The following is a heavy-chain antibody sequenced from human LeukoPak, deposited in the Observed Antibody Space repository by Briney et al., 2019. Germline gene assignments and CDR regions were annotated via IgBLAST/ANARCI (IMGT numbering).Heavy chain of an antibody. J-gene: IGHJ3*01. CDR3: ARESPSGSDAFDF. CDR1: GFTFSDYW. CDR2: INNDGSST. Sequence: GGSLRLSCAASGFTFSDYWMHWVRQAPGKGLVWVSRINNDGSSTSNADSVKGRFTFSRDNAKDTLYLQMNSLKAEDTAVYYCARESPSGSDAFDFWGQGTMVTVSS. D-gene: IGHD3-22*01. V-gene: IGHV3-74*01.